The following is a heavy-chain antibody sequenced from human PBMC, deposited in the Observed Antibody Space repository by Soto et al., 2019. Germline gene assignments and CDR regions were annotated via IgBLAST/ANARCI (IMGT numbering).Heavy chain of an antibody. V-gene: IGHV4-4*07. CDR2: IYATGTT. Sequence: ETLSLTCTVSGASIRGFYWSWIRKSAGKGLEWIGRIYATGTTDYNPSLKSRVMMSVDTSKKQFSLKLRSVTAADTAVYYCVRDGTKTLRDWFDPWGQGISVTVSS. CDR1: GASIRGFY. CDR3: VRDGTKTLRDWFDP. J-gene: IGHJ5*02. D-gene: IGHD1-1*01.